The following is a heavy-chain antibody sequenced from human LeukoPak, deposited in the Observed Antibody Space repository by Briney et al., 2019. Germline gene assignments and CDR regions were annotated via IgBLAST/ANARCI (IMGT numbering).Heavy chain of an antibody. CDR1: GFTFSDYY. Sequence: GGSLRLSCAASGFTFSDYYMSWIRQAPGKGLEWVSYISNSGSTIYYADSVKGRFTISRDNAKNSLYLQMNSLRAEDTAVYYCARAPAYCGGDCYSGGYFDYWGQGTLVTVSS. CDR2: ISNSGSTI. V-gene: IGHV3-11*01. J-gene: IGHJ4*02. D-gene: IGHD2-21*02. CDR3: ARAPAYCGGDCYSGGYFDY.